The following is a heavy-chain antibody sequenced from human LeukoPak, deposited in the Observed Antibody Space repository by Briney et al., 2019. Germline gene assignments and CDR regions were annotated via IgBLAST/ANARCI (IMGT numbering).Heavy chain of an antibody. J-gene: IGHJ5*02. CDR3: ARDPYSGSYFRSRENWFDP. Sequence: ASVKVSCKASGYTFTGYYMHWVRQAPGQGLEWMGRINPNSGGTNYAQKFQGRVTMTGDTSISTAYMELSRLRSDDTAVYYCARDPYSGSYFRSRENWFDPWGQGTLVTVSS. D-gene: IGHD1-26*01. V-gene: IGHV1-2*06. CDR2: INPNSGGT. CDR1: GYTFTGYY.